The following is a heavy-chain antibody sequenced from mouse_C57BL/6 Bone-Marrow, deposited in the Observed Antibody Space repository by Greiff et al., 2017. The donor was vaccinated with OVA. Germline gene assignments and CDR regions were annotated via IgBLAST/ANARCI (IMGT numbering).Heavy chain of an antibody. CDR3: EREVVVPSYFDY. V-gene: IGHV1-69*01. J-gene: IGHJ2*01. Sequence: QVQLQQPGAELVMPGASVKLSCKASGYTFTSYWMHWVKQRPGQGLEWIGEIDPSDSYTNYNQKFKGKSTLTVDKSSSTAYMQLSSLTSEDSAVYYCEREVVVPSYFDYWGQGTTLTVSS. CDR1: GYTFTSYW. CDR2: IDPSDSYT. D-gene: IGHD1-1*01.